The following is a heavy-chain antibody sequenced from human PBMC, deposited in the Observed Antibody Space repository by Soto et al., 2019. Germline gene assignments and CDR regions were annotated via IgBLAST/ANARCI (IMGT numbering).Heavy chain of an antibody. CDR1: GGSVSSGTYY. CDR2: IYYSGST. V-gene: IGHV4-61*01. D-gene: IGHD3-16*02. J-gene: IGHJ4*02. Sequence: SETLSLTCTVSGGSVSSGTYYWNWIRQPPGKGLEWIGYIYYSGSTNYNPSLKSRVTISVDKSYNQVSLKLSSVTAADTAVYYCARELWDYDYVWGSYRSHYYFDYWGQGALVTVSS. CDR3: ARELWDYDYVWGSYRSHYYFDY.